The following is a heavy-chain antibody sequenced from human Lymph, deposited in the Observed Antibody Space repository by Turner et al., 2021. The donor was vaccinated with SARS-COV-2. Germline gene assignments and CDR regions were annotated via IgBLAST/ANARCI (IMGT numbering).Heavy chain of an antibody. Sequence: EVPRVETGGGVIQPGGSLRLSCAASGIIVSRNYMNWVRQAPGKGLEWVSVTYSGGTTYYEDSVKGRITISRDNSKNTLYLQMNSLRVEDTAVYYGARDLGTYGMDVWGQGTTVTVSS. CDR1: GIIVSRNY. CDR3: ARDLGTYGMDV. D-gene: IGHD6-13*01. CDR2: TYSGGTT. V-gene: IGHV3-53*02. J-gene: IGHJ6*02.